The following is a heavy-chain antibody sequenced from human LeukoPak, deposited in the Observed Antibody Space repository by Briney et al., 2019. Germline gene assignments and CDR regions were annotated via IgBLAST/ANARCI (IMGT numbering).Heavy chain of an antibody. J-gene: IGHJ5*02. CDR1: GFNFRDYS. CDR3: ARDLHYYGSGP. V-gene: IGHV3-21*01. CDR2: ISGTSSYM. Sequence: GGSLRLSCVAYGFNFRDYSMNWVRQAPGKGLDWVSGISGTSSYMYYGDSVKGRFTVSRDNTKNSLYLQMESLRVEDTAVYYCARDLHYYGSGPWGQGTLVTVSS. D-gene: IGHD3-10*01.